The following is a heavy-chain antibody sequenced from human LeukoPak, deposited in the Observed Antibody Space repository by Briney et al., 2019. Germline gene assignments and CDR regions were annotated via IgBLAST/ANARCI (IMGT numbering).Heavy chain of an antibody. V-gene: IGHV1-8*03. D-gene: IGHD3-3*01. J-gene: IGHJ4*02. CDR1: GYTFTSYD. Sequence: ASVKVSCKASGYTFTSYDINWVRQATGQGLEWMGWMNPNSGNTGYAQKFQGRVTITRNTSISTAYMELSSLRSEDTAVYYCARALRITIFGVVKVYFDYWGQGTLVTVSS. CDR2: MNPNSGNT. CDR3: ARALRITIFGVVKVYFDY.